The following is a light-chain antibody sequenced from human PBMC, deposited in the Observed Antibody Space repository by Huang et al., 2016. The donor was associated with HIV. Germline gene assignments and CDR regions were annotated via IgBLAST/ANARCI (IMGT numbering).Light chain of an antibody. CDR1: QRLGSY. J-gene: IGKJ4*01. CDR2: ATS. CDR3: QQTNSAPLT. V-gene: IGKV1-39*01. Sequence: DIQMTQSPTSLSASVGDRVTITCRASQRLGSYLNWYQQKPGKAPKLLIYATSSLESGVPSRFSGSGSGTDFTLTISSLQPEDFASYFCQQTNSAPLTFGGGTKVEIK.